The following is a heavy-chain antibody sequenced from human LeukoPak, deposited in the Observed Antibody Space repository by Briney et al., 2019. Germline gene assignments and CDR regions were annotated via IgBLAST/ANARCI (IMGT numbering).Heavy chain of an antibody. CDR2: INPSGGST. Sequence: ASVKVSCKASGYTFTGYYIHWVRQAPGQGLEWMGIINPSGGSTSYAQKFQGRVTMTRDTSTSTVYMELSSLRSEDTAVYYCARWGLETNDFDYWGQGTLVTVSS. J-gene: IGHJ4*02. CDR3: ARWGLETNDFDY. V-gene: IGHV1-46*01. D-gene: IGHD3-16*01. CDR1: GYTFTGYY.